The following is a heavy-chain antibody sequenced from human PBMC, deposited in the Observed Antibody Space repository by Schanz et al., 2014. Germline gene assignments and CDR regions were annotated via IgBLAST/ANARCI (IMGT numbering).Heavy chain of an antibody. CDR2: VSSYDTTV. Sequence: EVQVVESGGGLVRPGGSLRLSCSGFTVSAYSANWVRQAPGKGLEWISYVSSYDTTVSYADSVKGRFTISRDNAKNSVYLQMNSLRVEDTAVYYCARYGFRKFGVVYGLAVWGQGTTVTVS. J-gene: IGHJ6*02. D-gene: IGHD3-3*01. CDR1: GFTVSAYS. V-gene: IGHV3-21*05. CDR3: ARYGFRKFGVVYGLAV.